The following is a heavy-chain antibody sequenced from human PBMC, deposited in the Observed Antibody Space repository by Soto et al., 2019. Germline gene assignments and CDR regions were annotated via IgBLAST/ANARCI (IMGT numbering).Heavy chain of an antibody. Sequence: LRLSCAASGFTFNTYSMNWVRQAPGKGLEWVSSIDTSSSFIYYGGSLKGRFTISRDNAKNSLYLQMNNLKAEDTAVYYCARDGEYSDYENWYFDLWGRGTLVTVSS. CDR1: GFTFNTYS. V-gene: IGHV3-21*01. CDR3: ARDGEYSDYENWYFDL. J-gene: IGHJ2*01. CDR2: IDTSSSFI. D-gene: IGHD5-12*01.